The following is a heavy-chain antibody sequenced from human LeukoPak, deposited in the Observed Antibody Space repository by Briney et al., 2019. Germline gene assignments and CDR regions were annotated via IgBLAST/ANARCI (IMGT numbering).Heavy chain of an antibody. D-gene: IGHD1-1*01. V-gene: IGHV4-30-2*01. Sequence: SETLSLTCAVSGGSISSGGYSWSWIRQPPGKGLEWIGYIYHSGSTYYNPSLKSRVTISVDRSKNQSSLKLSSVTAADTAVYYCARAKRYGEIDYWGQGTLVTVSS. CDR1: GGSISSGGYS. CDR3: ARAKRYGEIDY. J-gene: IGHJ4*02. CDR2: IYHSGST.